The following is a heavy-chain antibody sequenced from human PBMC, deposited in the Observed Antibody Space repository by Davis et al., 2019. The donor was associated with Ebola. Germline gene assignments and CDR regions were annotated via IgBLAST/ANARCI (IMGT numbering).Heavy chain of an antibody. CDR1: GFTFSSYT. D-gene: IGHD6-13*01. J-gene: IGHJ4*02. V-gene: IGHV3-21*06. Sequence: PGGSLRLSCTGAGFTFSSYTINWVRHAPGKGLEWVSSISRTSSYKHYADSVRGRFTISRDNFKNSVYLQMDSLTAEDTAVYYCARDSDASSWSAFDYWGQGTLVTVSS. CDR3: ARDSDASSWSAFDY. CDR2: ISRTSSYK.